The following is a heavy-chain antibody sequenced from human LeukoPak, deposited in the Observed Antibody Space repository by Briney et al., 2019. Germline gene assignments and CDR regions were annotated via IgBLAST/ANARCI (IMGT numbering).Heavy chain of an antibody. CDR3: ARDSLSYYGMDV. J-gene: IGHJ6*02. V-gene: IGHV3-21*01. CDR1: GFTFSSYS. Sequence: PGGSLRLSCAASGFTFSSYSMNWVGHAPGKGLEWVSSISSSSSYIYYADSVKGRFTISRDNAKNSLYLQMNSLRAEDTAVYYCARDSLSYYGMDVWGQGTTVTVSS. CDR2: ISSSSSYI.